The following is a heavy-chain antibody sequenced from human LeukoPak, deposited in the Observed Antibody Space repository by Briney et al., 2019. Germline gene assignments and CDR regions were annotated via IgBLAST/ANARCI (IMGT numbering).Heavy chain of an antibody. J-gene: IGHJ4*02. V-gene: IGHV4-59*01. Sequence: SETLSLTCTVSGGSISSYYWSWIRQPPGKGLEWIGYIYYSGSTNYNPSLKSRVTISVDTSKNQFSLKLSSVTAADTAVYYCARVSWWFGPEFDYWGQGTLVTVSS. D-gene: IGHD3-10*01. CDR1: GGSISSYY. CDR3: ARVSWWFGPEFDY. CDR2: IYYSGST.